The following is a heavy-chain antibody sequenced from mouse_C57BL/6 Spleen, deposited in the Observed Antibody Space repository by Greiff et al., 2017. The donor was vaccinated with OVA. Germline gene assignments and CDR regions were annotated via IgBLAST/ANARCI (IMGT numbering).Heavy chain of an antibody. D-gene: IGHD1-1*01. CDR1: GYTFTSYW. Sequence: QVHVKQPGAELVKPGASVKMSCKASGYTFTSYWITWVKQRPGQGLEWIGDIYPGSGSTNYNEKFKSKATLTVDTSSSTAYMQLSSLTSEDSAVYYSARERDLSRVMDYWGQGTSVTVSS. CDR3: ARERDLSRVMDY. J-gene: IGHJ4*01. V-gene: IGHV1-55*01. CDR2: IYPGSGST.